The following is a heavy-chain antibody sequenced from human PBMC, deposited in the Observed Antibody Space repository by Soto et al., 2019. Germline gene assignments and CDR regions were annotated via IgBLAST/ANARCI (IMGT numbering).Heavy chain of an antibody. CDR3: ARGDYGDYVRGAFDI. V-gene: IGHV3-33*01. CDR2: IWYDGSNK. J-gene: IGHJ3*02. Sequence: QVQLVESGGGVVQPGRSLRLSCAASGFTFSSYGMHWVRQAPGKGLEWVAGIWYDGSNKYYADSVKGRFTISRDNSKNTLYLQMNSLRAEDTAVYYCARGDYGDYVRGAFDIWGQGTMVTVSS. CDR1: GFTFSSYG. D-gene: IGHD4-17*01.